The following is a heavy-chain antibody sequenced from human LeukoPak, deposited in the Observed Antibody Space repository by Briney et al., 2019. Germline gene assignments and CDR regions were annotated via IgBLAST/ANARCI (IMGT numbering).Heavy chain of an antibody. CDR2: ITTSSTYT. V-gene: IGHV3-21*01. J-gene: IGHJ6*03. D-gene: IGHD1-26*01. CDR3: ARDPYSGTYGNTYYYYMDV. CDR1: GFSFSSHN. Sequence: PGGSLRLSCEASGFSFSSHNMDWVRQTPGKGLEWISSITTSSTYTFYADSVKGRFTISRDNARNSLYLQMNSLRVEDTAVYYCARDPYSGTYGNTYYYYMDVWGKGTTVTISS.